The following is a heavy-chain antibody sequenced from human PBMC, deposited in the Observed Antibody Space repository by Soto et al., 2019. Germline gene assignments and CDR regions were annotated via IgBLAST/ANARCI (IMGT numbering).Heavy chain of an antibody. Sequence: NPSETLSLTCTVSGGSISSSSYYWGWIRQPPGKGLEWIGSIYYSGSTYYNPSLKSRVTISVDTSKNQFSLDVSSVTAADTAVYYCVRDLGHVHDFWSGPDYWGQGILVTVSS. J-gene: IGHJ4*02. V-gene: IGHV4-39*07. CDR1: GGSISSSSYY. CDR2: IYYSGST. D-gene: IGHD3-3*01. CDR3: VRDLGHVHDFWSGPDY.